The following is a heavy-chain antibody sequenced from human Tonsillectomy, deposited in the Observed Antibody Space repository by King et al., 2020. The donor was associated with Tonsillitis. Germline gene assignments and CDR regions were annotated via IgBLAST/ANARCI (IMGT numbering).Heavy chain of an antibody. V-gene: IGHV3-30*18. D-gene: IGHD5-18*01. CDR1: GFTXSSYG. CDR2: XXNXGNXK. CDR3: AKDAGPGDTIVYNWFDP. Sequence: VQLVESGGGVVQPGRSLRLSCAASGFTXSSYGMHWVXXAPGKGLEWVXXXXNXGNXKYYADSVKGRFTISRDNSKNTLYLQMHSLRVEDTAVYYCAKDAGPGDTIVYNWFDPWGQGTLVTVSS. J-gene: IGHJ5*02.